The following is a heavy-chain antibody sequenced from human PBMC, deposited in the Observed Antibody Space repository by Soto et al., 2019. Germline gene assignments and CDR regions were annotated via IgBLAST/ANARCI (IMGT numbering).Heavy chain of an antibody. D-gene: IGHD1-1*01. V-gene: IGHV3-30*04. CDR1: EFTFSRYP. J-gene: IGHJ4*02. CDR2: ISYDGSET. CDR3: VRGEREGYNNVLY. Sequence: VQLVESGGGVVQPGRSLRLSCAASEFTFSRYPMHWARQAPGKGLEWVAVISYDGSETYYADSVKGRHTISRDDSNSALYLQMNGLTPADTAVYYCVRGEREGYNNVLYWGQGTLVIVSS.